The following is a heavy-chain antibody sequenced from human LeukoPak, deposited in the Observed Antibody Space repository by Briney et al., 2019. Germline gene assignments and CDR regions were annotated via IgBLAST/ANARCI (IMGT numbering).Heavy chain of an antibody. D-gene: IGHD2-2*01. CDR2: ISYDGSNK. V-gene: IGHV3-30-3*01. J-gene: IGHJ4*02. CDR1: GFTFSSYA. CDR3: ARQLMPMAYYFDY. Sequence: GRSLRLSCAASGFTFSSYAMHWVRQAPGKGLEWVAVISYDGSNKYYADSVKGRFTISRDNSKNTLYLQMNSLRAEDTAVYYCARQLMPMAYYFDYWGQGTLVTVSS.